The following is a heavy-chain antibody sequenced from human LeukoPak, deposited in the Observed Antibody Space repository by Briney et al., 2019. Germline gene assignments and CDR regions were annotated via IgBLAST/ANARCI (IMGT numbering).Heavy chain of an antibody. J-gene: IGHJ6*03. CDR2: ISAYNGNT. CDR3: ARDDYGGTYYYYYMDV. V-gene: IGHV1-18*04. Sequence: ASVKVSCKASGYTFTSYYLHWVRQAPGQGLEWMGWISAYNGNTNYAQKLQGRVTMTTDTSTSTAYMELRSLRSDDTAVYYCARDDYGGTYYYYYMDVWGKGTTVTVSS. D-gene: IGHD4-23*01. CDR1: GYTFTSYY.